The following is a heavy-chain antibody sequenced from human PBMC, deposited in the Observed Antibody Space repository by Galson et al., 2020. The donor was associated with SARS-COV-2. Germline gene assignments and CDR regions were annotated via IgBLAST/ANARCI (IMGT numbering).Heavy chain of an antibody. Sequence: ALHGESLKISCAASGFTFSSYWMHWVRQAPGKGLVWVSRIYGDGSDTKYADSVEGRFTISRDNAQNTVYLHLSSLRAEDTAVYYCARLATGATSPGFGYWGQGTLVTVSS. CDR3: ARLATGATSPGFGY. D-gene: IGHD1-26*01. CDR2: IYGDGSDT. J-gene: IGHJ4*02. CDR1: GFTFSSYW. V-gene: IGHV3-74*03.